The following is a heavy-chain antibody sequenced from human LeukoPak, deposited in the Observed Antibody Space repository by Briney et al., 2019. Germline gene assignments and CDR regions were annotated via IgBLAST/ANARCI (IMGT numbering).Heavy chain of an antibody. Sequence: SETLSLTCTVSGGYISSYYWSWIRQPPGKGLEWIGYIYYSGSTNYTPSLKSRVTISVDTTKTQFSLKLSSVTAADTAVYYCARLPLRSHFDYWGQGTLVTVSS. CDR2: IYYSGST. J-gene: IGHJ4*02. CDR3: ARLPLRSHFDY. CDR1: GGYISSYY. V-gene: IGHV4-59*12.